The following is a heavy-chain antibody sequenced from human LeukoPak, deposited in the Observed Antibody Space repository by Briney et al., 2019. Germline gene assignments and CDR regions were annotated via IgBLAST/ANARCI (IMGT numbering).Heavy chain of an antibody. V-gene: IGHV3-23*01. J-gene: IGHJ4*02. Sequence: PGGSLRLSCAASGFTFSTYAMSWVRQAPGKGLEWVSAISGSTGRTYYADSVKGRFTISRDNSKNTLYLQMNSLRAEDTAVYYCARDPYEYNWNSGGYYFDYWGRGTLVTVSS. CDR2: ISGSTGRT. D-gene: IGHD1-7*01. CDR1: GFTFSTYA. CDR3: ARDPYEYNWNSGGYYFDY.